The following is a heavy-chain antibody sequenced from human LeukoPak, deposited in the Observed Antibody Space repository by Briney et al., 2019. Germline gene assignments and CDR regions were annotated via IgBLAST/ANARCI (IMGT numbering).Heavy chain of an antibody. CDR1: GFTFSSYS. Sequence: MPGGSLRLSCAASGFTFSSYSMNWVRQAPGKGLEWVSSISSSSSYIYYADSVKGRFTISRDNAKNSLYLQMNSLRAEDTAVYYCARGGMSGYDLGDNDWGQGTLVTVSS. V-gene: IGHV3-21*01. CDR3: ARGGMSGYDLGDND. J-gene: IGHJ4*02. CDR2: ISSSSSYI. D-gene: IGHD5-12*01.